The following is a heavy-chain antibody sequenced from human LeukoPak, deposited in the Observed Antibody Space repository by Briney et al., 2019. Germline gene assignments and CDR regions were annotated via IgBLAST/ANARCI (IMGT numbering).Heavy chain of an antibody. J-gene: IGHJ3*02. D-gene: IGHD5-24*01. CDR2: ISSSSSYI. Sequence: GGSLRLSCAASGFTFSSYSMNWVRQAPGKGLEWVSSISSSSSYIYYADSVKGRFTISRDNAKNSLYLQMNSLRAEDTALYYCARGALGDGYNFPTRNAFDIWGQGTMVTVSS. CDR3: ARGALGDGYNFPTRNAFDI. V-gene: IGHV3-21*04. CDR1: GFTFSSYS.